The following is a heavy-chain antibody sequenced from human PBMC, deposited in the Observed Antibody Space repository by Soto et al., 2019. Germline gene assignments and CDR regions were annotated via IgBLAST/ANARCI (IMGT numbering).Heavy chain of an antibody. J-gene: IGHJ6*02. CDR2: IIPIFGTA. Sequence: SVKGACKAAGGSLSSYAIIWGRQAPGQGLEWMGGIIPIFGTANYAQKFQGRVTITADKSTSTAYMELSSLRSEDTAVYYCARGHCSGGSCYLYYYYGMDVWGQGTTVTVSS. V-gene: IGHV1-69*06. D-gene: IGHD2-15*01. CDR1: GGSLSSYA. CDR3: ARGHCSGGSCYLYYYYGMDV.